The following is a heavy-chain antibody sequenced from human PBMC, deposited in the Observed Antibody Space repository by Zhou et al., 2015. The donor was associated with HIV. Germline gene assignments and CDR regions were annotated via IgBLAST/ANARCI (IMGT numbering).Heavy chain of an antibody. CDR1: GYSFTSYY. J-gene: IGHJ6*02. CDR2: INPSGGSR. V-gene: IGHV1-46*01. Sequence: QVXLVQSGAEVKKPGASVKVSCKASGYSFTSYYLHWVRQAPGQGLEWMGIINPSGGSRSYAHKFQGRVTMTRDTSTSTVYMELSSLRSEDTAVYYCARDHYYYDSRGSRLSSGDYGMDVWGQGTTVTVSS. CDR3: ARDHYYYDSRGSRLSSGDYGMDV. D-gene: IGHD3-22*01.